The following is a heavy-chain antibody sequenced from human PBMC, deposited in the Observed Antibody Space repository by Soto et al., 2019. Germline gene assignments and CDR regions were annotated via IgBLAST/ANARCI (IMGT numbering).Heavy chain of an antibody. D-gene: IGHD1-26*01. J-gene: IGHJ3*02. CDR2: ISSSSSTI. CDR1: GFTFSSYS. V-gene: IGHV3-48*01. Sequence: GGSLRLSCAASGFTFSSYSMNWVRQAPGKGLEWVSYISSSSSTIYYADSVKGRFTISRDNAKNSLYLQMNSLRAEDTAVYYCASLYRSDDSFDIRGQGTMVSVSS. CDR3: ASLYRSDDSFDI.